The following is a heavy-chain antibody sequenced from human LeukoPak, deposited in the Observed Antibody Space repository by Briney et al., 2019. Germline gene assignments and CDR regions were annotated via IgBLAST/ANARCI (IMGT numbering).Heavy chain of an antibody. J-gene: IGHJ4*02. CDR1: GFTFSSYD. V-gene: IGHV3-48*03. CDR3: ARKLSGTTYFDY. D-gene: IGHD1-1*01. Sequence: PGGSLRLSCVASGFTFSSYDMNWVRQAPGKGLEWVSYISSDGITKKHADSVKGRFTISRDNAKNSQYVQMNSLRAEDTGVYYCARKLSGTTYFDYWGQGTLVTVPS. CDR2: ISSDGITK.